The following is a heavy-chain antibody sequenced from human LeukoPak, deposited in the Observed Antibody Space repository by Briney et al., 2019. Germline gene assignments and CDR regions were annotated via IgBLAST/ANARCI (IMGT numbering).Heavy chain of an antibody. CDR1: GYAITNNY. D-gene: IGHD3-10*01. CDR3: ARANMVRGVGSFFDRNWFDP. Sequence: GASVKVSCKASGYAITNNYMHWVRQAPGQGLEWMGVINPSGTGTSYAQKFQGRVTMTRDTSISTAYMELSRLRSDDTAVYYCARANMVRGVGSFFDRNWFDPWGQGTLVTVSS. J-gene: IGHJ5*02. CDR2: INPSGTGT. V-gene: IGHV1-2*02.